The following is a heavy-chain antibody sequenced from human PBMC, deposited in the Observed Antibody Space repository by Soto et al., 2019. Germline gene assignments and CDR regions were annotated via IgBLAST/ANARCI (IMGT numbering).Heavy chain of an antibody. CDR2: ISGSGGST. V-gene: IGHV3-23*01. J-gene: IGHJ3*02. Sequence: EVQLLESGGGLVQPGGSLRLSCAASGFTFSSYAMSWVRQAPGKGLEWVSAISGSGGSTYYADSVKGRFTISRDNSMNTLYLQMNSLRAEDTAVYYCTASSGWSNAFDIWGQGTMVTVSS. CDR3: TASSGWSNAFDI. CDR1: GFTFSSYA. D-gene: IGHD6-19*01.